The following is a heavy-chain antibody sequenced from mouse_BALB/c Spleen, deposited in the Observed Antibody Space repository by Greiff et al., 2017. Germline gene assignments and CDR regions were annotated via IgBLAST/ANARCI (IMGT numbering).Heavy chain of an antibody. CDR1: GYSITSDYA. Sequence: EVKLQQSGPGLVKPSQSLSLTCTVTGYSITSDYAWNWIRQFPGNKLEWMGYISYSGSTSYNPSLKSRISITRDTSKNQFFLQLNSVTTEDTATYYCASYDSYYYAMDYWGQGTSVTVSS. J-gene: IGHJ4*01. V-gene: IGHV3-2*02. CDR2: ISYSGST. D-gene: IGHD2-4*01. CDR3: ASYDSYYYAMDY.